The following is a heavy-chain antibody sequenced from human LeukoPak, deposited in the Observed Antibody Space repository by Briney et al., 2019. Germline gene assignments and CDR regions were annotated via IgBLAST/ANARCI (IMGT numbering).Heavy chain of an antibody. CDR3: ARVRVGATFDD. J-gene: IGHJ4*02. CDR1: GGSISNYY. CDR2: FSYSGST. V-gene: IGHV4-59*01. Sequence: PSETLSLTCTVSGGSISNYYWSWIRQPPGKGLEWIGYFSYSGSTNYNPSLKSRVTISVDTSKNQFSLNLTSVTAADTAVYSCARVRVGATFDDWGQGTLVTVSS. D-gene: IGHD1-26*01.